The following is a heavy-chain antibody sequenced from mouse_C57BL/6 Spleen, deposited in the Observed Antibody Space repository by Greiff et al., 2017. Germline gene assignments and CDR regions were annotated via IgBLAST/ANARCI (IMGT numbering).Heavy chain of an antibody. D-gene: IGHD2-1*01. CDR2: VWSGGST. V-gene: IGHV2-2*01. J-gene: IGHJ4*01. Sequence: QVQLKQSGPGLLQPSQSLSITCSVSGFSLTSSGVHWVRPSPGKGLEWLGVVWSGGSTDYNAAFISRLSISKDNSKSQVFFKMNSLQADDTAIYYCARNYGNPYYYAMDYWGQGTSVTVSS. CDR3: ARNYGNPYYYAMDY. CDR1: GFSLTSSG.